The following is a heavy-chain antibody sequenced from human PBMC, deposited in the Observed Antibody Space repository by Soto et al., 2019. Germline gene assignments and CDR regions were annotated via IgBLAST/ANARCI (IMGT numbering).Heavy chain of an antibody. J-gene: IGHJ4*02. V-gene: IGHV3-23*01. CDR2: ISGSGGGT. Sequence: EVQLLESGGGFVQPGGSLRLSCAASGFAFTGYAMSWVRQAPGKGLEWVSGISGSGGGTYSADSVKGRFSISRDISKKTLYLHMNSLRAQDTAVYYCARATYGDYGGFDYWGQGTLVTVSS. CDR3: ARATYGDYGGFDY. D-gene: IGHD4-17*01. CDR1: GFAFTGYA.